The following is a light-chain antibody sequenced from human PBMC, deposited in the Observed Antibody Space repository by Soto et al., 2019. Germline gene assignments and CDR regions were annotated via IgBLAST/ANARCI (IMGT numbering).Light chain of an antibody. V-gene: IGKV1-5*03. CDR2: QAS. J-gene: IGKJ4*01. CDR3: EDYSSSSGLT. CDR1: QSSSSW. Sequence: DIQMTQSPSTLSASVGDRVTITCRASQSSSSWLAWYQQKPGKAPKLLIFQASSLKSGVPSRFSGSGSATEYTLTISSLQPDDFATYYCEDYSSSSGLTFGGGNKVEIK.